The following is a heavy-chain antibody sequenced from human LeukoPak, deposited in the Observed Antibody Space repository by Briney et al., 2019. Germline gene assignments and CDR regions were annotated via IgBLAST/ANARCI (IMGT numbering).Heavy chain of an antibody. Sequence: SETLSLTCAVYGGSFSGYYWSWIRHPPGKGLEWIGEINHSGSTNYNPSLKSRVTISVDTSKNQFSLKLSSVTAADTAVYYCARHVHDFWSGYLFDYWGQGTLVTVSS. CDR3: ARHVHDFWSGYLFDY. V-gene: IGHV4-34*01. CDR2: INHSGST. CDR1: GGSFSGYY. J-gene: IGHJ4*02. D-gene: IGHD3-3*01.